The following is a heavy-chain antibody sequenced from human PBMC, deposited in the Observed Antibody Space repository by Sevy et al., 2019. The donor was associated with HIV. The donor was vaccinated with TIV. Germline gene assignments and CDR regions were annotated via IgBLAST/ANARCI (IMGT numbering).Heavy chain of an antibody. V-gene: IGHV4-59*13. CDR1: GGSISSYY. D-gene: IGHD2-21*02. J-gene: IGHJ6*02. CDR3: ARGSTVVTPGFYYGMDV. Sequence: SETLSLTCTVSGGSISSYYWSWIRRPPGKGLEWIGFRYYSGSTNYNPSLKSRVTIAVDTSKNQFSLKLSYVTAADTAVYYCARGSTVVTPGFYYGMDVWGQGTTVTVSS. CDR2: RYYSGST.